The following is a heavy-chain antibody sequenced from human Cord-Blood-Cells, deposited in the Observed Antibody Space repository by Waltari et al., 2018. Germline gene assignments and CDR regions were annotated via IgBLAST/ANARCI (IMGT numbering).Heavy chain of an antibody. CDR2: IYSGGST. CDR1: GFTVSSNY. CDR3: ARYCSSTSCYDAFDI. Sequence: EVQLVESGGGLIQPGGSLRLSCAASGFTVSSNYMSWVRQAPGKGLEWVSVIYSGGSTYYADSVKSRFTISRDNSKNTLYLQMNSLRAEDTAVYYCARYCSSTSCYDAFDIWGQGTMVTVSS. D-gene: IGHD2-2*01. V-gene: IGHV3-53*01. J-gene: IGHJ3*02.